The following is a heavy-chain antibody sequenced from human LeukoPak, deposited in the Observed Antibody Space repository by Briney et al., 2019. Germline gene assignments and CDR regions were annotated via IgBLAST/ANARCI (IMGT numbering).Heavy chain of an antibody. D-gene: IGHD3-10*01. Sequence: SETLSLTCTVSGGSISSYYWSWIRQPPGKGLEWIGYIYYSGSTNYNPSLKSRVTISVDTSKNQFSLKLSSVTAADTAVYYCASSLPVLLWFGESTNAFDIWGQGTMVTVSS. J-gene: IGHJ3*02. CDR1: GGSISSYY. CDR3: ASSLPVLLWFGESTNAFDI. CDR2: IYYSGST. V-gene: IGHV4-59*01.